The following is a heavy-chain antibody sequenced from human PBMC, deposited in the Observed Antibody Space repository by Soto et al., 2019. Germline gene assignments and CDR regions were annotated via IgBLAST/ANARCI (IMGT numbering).Heavy chain of an antibody. D-gene: IGHD2-15*01. J-gene: IGHJ4*02. CDR2: IYYSGST. CDR1: GGSISSYY. V-gene: IGHV4-59*01. CDR3: VRGYCSGGSCYHTDY. Sequence: SETLSLTCTVSGGSISSYYWSWIRQPPGKGLEWIGYIYYSGSTNYNPSLKSRVTISVDTSKNQFSLKLSSVTAADTAVYYCVRGYCSGGSCYHTDYWSQGTLVTVSS.